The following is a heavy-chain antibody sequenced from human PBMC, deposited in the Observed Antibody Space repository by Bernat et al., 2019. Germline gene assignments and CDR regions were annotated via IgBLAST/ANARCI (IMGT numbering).Heavy chain of an antibody. Sequence: EVQLLESGGGLVQPGGSLRLSCAASGFTFSSYAMSWVRQAPGKGLEWVSAISGSGGSTYYADSVKGRFTISRDNSKNTLYLQMNSLRAEDTAVYYCAKDRWYCSGGSCYWYFDYWGQGTLVTVSS. CDR2: ISGSGGST. CDR1: GFTFSSYA. D-gene: IGHD2-15*01. J-gene: IGHJ4*02. CDR3: AKDRWYCSGGSCYWYFDY. V-gene: IGHV3-23*01.